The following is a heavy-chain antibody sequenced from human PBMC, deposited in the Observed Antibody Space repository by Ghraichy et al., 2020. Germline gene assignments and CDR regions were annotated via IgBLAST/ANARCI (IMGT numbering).Heavy chain of an antibody. CDR2: VNPSGGSA. D-gene: IGHD6-13*01. CDR3: ARDRAIAAAVLRPYYYGMDV. V-gene: IGHV1-46*01. CDR1: GYTFTSYY. Sequence: ASVKVSCKASGYTFTSYYMHWVRQAPGQGLEWMGIVNPSGGSASYAQKFQGRVTMTRDTSTTTVYMELSSLRSEDTAVYYCARDRAIAAAVLRPYYYGMDVWGQGTTVTVSS. J-gene: IGHJ6*02.